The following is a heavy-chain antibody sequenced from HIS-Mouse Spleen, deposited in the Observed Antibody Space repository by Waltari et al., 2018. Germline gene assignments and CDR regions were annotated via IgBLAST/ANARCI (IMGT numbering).Heavy chain of an antibody. CDR2: IYYIGSP. CDR1: GGSLSSSIYY. CDR3: AREIPYSSSWYDWYFDL. Sequence: QLQLQESGPGLVKPSETLSLTCTGSGGSLSSSIYYRGWIRQPPGKGLGWIGSIYYIGSPYSNPSLKSRVTISVDTSKNQFSLKLISVTAADTAVYYCAREIPYSSSWYDWYFDLWGRGTLVTVSS. D-gene: IGHD6-13*01. V-gene: IGHV4-39*07. J-gene: IGHJ2*01.